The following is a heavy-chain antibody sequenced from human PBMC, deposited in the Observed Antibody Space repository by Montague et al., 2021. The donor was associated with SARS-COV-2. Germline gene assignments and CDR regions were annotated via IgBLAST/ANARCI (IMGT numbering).Heavy chain of an antibody. CDR3: ARVRYFDTTFDY. J-gene: IGHJ4*02. Sequence: PALVKPTQTLTLTCTFSGFSLSTSGMCVSWVRQPPGKALEWLALIDWDDNKFHSTSLKTRLTISKDTSKNQVVLTMTNVDPVDTATYYCARVRYFDTTFDYWGQGTLVTVSS. V-gene: IGHV2-70*20. CDR2: IDWDDNK. CDR1: GFSLSTSGMC. D-gene: IGHD3-9*01.